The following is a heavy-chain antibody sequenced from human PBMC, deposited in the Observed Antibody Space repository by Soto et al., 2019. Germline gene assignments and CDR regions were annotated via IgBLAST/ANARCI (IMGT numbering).Heavy chain of an antibody. V-gene: IGHV3-49*03. CDR3: TRVPQQLTMVFDY. J-gene: IGHJ4*02. CDR2: IRSKAYGGTT. Sequence: GGSLRLSCTASGFTFGDYAMSWFRQAPGKGLEWVGFIRSKAYGGTTEYAASVKGRFTISRDDSKSIAYLQMNSLKTEDTAVYYCTRVPQQLTMVFDYWGQGTLVTVSS. D-gene: IGHD6-13*01. CDR1: GFTFGDYA.